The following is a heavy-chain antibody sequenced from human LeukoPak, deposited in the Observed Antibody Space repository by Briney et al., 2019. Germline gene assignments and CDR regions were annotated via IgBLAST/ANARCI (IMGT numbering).Heavy chain of an antibody. CDR3: ARIPRTPGDYGMDV. Sequence: RASVKVSCKASGGTFSSYAISWVRQAPGQGLEWMGGIIPIFGTANYAQKFLGRVTITADESTSTAYMELSSLRSEDTAVYYCARIPRTPGDYGMDVWGKGTTVTVSS. CDR2: IIPIFGTA. D-gene: IGHD3-10*01. J-gene: IGHJ6*04. V-gene: IGHV1-69*13. CDR1: GGTFSSYA.